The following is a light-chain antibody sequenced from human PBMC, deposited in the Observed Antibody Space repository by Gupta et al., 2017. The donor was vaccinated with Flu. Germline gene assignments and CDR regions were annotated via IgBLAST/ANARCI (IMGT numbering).Light chain of an antibody. CDR3: SSYTSTNTVI. J-gene: IGLJ2*01. CDR1: SSDVGTYNY. V-gene: IGLV2-14*01. CDR2: EVT. Sequence: QSALTQPASVSGSPGQSITISCTATSSDVGTYNYVSWYQQHPGKAPKLMIYEVTNRPAGVASRFSGSKSGNTASLTISGLQDEDEADYYCSSYTSTNTVIFGGGTKLTVL.